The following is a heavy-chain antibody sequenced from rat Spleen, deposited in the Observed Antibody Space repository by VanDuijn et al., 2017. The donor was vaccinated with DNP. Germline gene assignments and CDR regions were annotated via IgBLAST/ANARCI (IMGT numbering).Heavy chain of an antibody. CDR2: ITNTGGST. D-gene: IGHD1-11*01. Sequence: EVLLVESDGGLVQPGRSLKLSCAVSGFTFSDYYMAWVRQAPAKGLEWVASITNTGGSTYYPDSVKGRFTISRDNAKSTLYLQMNSLRSEDTATYYCTRGRRTSSYYFDYWGQGVMVTVSS. CDR1: GFTFSDYY. J-gene: IGHJ2*01. CDR3: TRGRRTSSYYFDY. V-gene: IGHV5-20*01.